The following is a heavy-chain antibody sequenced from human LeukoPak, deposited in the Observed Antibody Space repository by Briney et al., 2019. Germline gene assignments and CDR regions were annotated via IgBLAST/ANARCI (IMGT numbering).Heavy chain of an antibody. CDR3: ARLVNSAWGFDY. J-gene: IGHJ4*02. D-gene: IGHD6-19*01. Sequence: SETLSLTCTVSGGSISSATYYWGWIRQPPGKGLEWIGSIYYSGSAYYSPSLESRITISVDTSKNQFSLKLNSVTAADTAVYYCARLVNSAWGFDYWGQGTLVIVSS. CDR1: GGSISSATYY. V-gene: IGHV4-39*01. CDR2: IYYSGSA.